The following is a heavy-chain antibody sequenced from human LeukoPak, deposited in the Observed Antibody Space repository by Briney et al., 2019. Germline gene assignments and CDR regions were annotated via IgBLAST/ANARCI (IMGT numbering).Heavy chain of an antibody. CDR3: ARERSSSRPPFDY. CDR2: IIPILGLA. V-gene: IGHV1-69*04. J-gene: IGHJ4*02. Sequence: ASVKVSCKASGGTFSSYAFSWVRQAPGQGLEWMGRIIPILGLADYAQKFQARVTITADKSTSTAYMEVSSLRSEDTAVYYCARERSSSRPPFDYWGQGTVVTVSS. CDR1: GGTFSSYA. D-gene: IGHD6-19*01.